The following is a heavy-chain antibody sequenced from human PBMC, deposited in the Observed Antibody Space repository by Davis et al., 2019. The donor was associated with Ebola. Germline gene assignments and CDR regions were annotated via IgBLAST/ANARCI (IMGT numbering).Heavy chain of an antibody. CDR3: ARDTILNDALFDY. V-gene: IGHV1-2*04. Sequence: ASVKVSCKASGYTFTGYYMHWVRQAPGQGLEWMGWINPNSGGTNYAQKFQGWVTMTRDTSISTVYMELSSLRSEDTAVYYCARDTILNDALFDYWGQGTLVTVSS. D-gene: IGHD3-3*01. J-gene: IGHJ4*02. CDR1: GYTFTGYY. CDR2: INPNSGGT.